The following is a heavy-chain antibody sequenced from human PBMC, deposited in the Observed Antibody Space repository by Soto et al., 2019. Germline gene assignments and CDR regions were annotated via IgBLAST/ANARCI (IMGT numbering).Heavy chain of an antibody. J-gene: IGHJ4*02. V-gene: IGHV3-64D*06. CDR1: GFTFSNSY. Sequence: GSLRLSCSVFGFTFSNSYMHWVRQTPEKGLQYVSSISENGDITYYPDSVKGRFTISRDNSKSTVYLQMSSLRVEDTGVYYCVNDRLVDYWGQGALVTVSS. CDR3: VNDRLVDY. CDR2: ISENGDIT.